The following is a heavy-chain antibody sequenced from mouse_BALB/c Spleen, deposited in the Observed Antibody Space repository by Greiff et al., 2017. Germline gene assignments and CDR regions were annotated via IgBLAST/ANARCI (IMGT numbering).Heavy chain of an antibody. CDR3: ARRYGYDDYYYAMDY. CDR2: ISSGSSTI. J-gene: IGHJ4*01. Sequence: EVQGVESGGGLVQPGGSRKLSCAASGFTFSSFGMHWVRQAPEKGLEWVAYISSGSSTIYYADTVKGRFTISRDNPKNTLFLQMTSLRSEDTAMYYCARRYGYDDYYYAMDYWGQGTSVTVSS. CDR1: GFTFSSFG. V-gene: IGHV5-17*02. D-gene: IGHD2-2*01.